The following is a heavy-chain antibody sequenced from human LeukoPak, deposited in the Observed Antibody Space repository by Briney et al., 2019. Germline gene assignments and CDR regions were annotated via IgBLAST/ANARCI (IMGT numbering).Heavy chain of an antibody. J-gene: IGHJ3*02. CDR2: IYYSGST. D-gene: IGHD2-2*01. Sequence: PSETLSLTCTVSGGSISSSSYYWGWIRQPPGKWLEWIGSIYYSGSTYYNPSLKSRVTISVDTSKNQFSLKLSSVTAADTAVYYCAGDCSSTSCKGRGAFDIWGQGTMVTVSS. CDR1: GGSISSSSYY. V-gene: IGHV4-39*01. CDR3: AGDCSSTSCKGRGAFDI.